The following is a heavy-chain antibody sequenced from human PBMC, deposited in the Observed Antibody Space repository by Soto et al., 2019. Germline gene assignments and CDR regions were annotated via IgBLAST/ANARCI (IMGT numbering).Heavy chain of an antibody. CDR1: GGTFSSYA. D-gene: IGHD6-19*01. V-gene: IGHV1-69*12. CDR2: IIPIFGTA. Sequence: QVQLVQSGAEVKKPGSSVKVSCKASGGTFSSYAISWVRQAPGQGLEWMGGIIPIFGTANYAQKFQGRVTITADESTSTAYMELSSLRSEDTAVYYCAREHPYSSGWYRADAFDIWGQGTMVTVSS. J-gene: IGHJ3*02. CDR3: AREHPYSSGWYRADAFDI.